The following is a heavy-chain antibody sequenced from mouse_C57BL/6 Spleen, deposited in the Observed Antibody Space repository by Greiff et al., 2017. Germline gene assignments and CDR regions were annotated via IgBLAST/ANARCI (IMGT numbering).Heavy chain of an antibody. V-gene: IGHV1-7*01. CDR3: ARRSGSEGWYFDV. J-gene: IGHJ1*03. Sequence: VMLVESGAELAKPGASVKLSCKASGYTFTSYWMHWVKQRPGQGLEWIGYINPSSGYTKYNQKFKDKATLTADKSSSTAYMQLSSLTYEDSAVYYCARRSGSEGWYFDVWGTGTTVTVSS. CDR2: INPSSGYT. D-gene: IGHD1-1*01. CDR1: GYTFTSYW.